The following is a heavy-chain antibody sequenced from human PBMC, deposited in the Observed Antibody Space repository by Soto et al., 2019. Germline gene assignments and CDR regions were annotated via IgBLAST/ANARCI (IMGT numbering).Heavy chain of an antibody. V-gene: IGHV3-9*01. CDR3: AKARYCSSTSCPYGLDV. CDR1: GFTFDDYA. CDR2: ISWKGGTI. Sequence: EVQLVESGGGLVQPGRSLRLSCAASGFTFDDYAMPWVRQAPGKGLEWVSGISWKGGTIGYADSVKGRFTVSRDNARNSLYLQINSLRPGDTALYYCAKARYCSSTSCPYGLDVWGQGTTVTVSS. J-gene: IGHJ6*02. D-gene: IGHD2-2*01.